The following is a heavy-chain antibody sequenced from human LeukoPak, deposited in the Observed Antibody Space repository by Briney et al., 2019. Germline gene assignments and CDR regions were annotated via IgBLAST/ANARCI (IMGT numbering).Heavy chain of an antibody. CDR2: LSGSGITK. CDR3: AKGICSSSWSYFDY. J-gene: IGHJ4*01. Sequence: GGSLRLSCAASGFTFSNSAMSWVRQAPGKGLEWVSALSGSGITKYYADSVKGRFTISRDNSRNTLYLQMNSLRAEDTAVYYCAKGICSSSWSYFDYWGHGTLVTVSS. V-gene: IGHV3-23*01. CDR1: GFTFSNSA. D-gene: IGHD6-13*01.